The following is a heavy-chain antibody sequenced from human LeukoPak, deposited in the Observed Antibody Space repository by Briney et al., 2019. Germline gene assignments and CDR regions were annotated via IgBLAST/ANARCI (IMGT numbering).Heavy chain of an antibody. J-gene: IGHJ4*02. CDR1: GGSISSSSYY. Sequence: PSETLSLTCTVSGGSISSSSYYWGWIRQPPGKGLEWIGSIFYSGSTYYTPSLKSRVTTSIDTSKNQFSLKLSSVTAADTAVYYCARQTGSGLFILPGGQGTLVTVSS. CDR3: ARQTGSGLFILP. D-gene: IGHD3/OR15-3a*01. V-gene: IGHV4-39*01. CDR2: IFYSGST.